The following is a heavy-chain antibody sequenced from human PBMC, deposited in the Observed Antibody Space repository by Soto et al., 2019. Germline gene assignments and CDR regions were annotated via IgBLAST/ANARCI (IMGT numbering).Heavy chain of an antibody. Sequence: SGPTLVNPTETLTLTCTVSGFSLSNARMGVSWIRQPPGKALEWLAHIFSNDEKSYSTSLKSRLTISKDTSKSQVVLTMTNMDPVDTATYYCARTDSTNYDFWSGYYFVFDYWGQGTLVTVSS. D-gene: IGHD3-3*01. J-gene: IGHJ4*02. V-gene: IGHV2-26*01. CDR1: GFSLSNARMG. CDR3: ARTDSTNYDFWSGYYFVFDY. CDR2: IFSNDEK.